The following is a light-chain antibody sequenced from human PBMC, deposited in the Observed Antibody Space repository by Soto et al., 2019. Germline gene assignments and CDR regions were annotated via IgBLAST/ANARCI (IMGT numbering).Light chain of an antibody. V-gene: IGKV1-39*01. J-gene: IGKJ1*01. Sequence: DIQMTQSPPSLSASVGDSVTITCRSSQTINNYLNWYQQKPGQAPQLLIHTTSTLQSGAPSRFSGSGSGTDYTLTINSLQPEDFATYYCQQTNTSPLTFGQGTKVDFK. CDR3: QQTNTSPLT. CDR2: TTS. CDR1: QTINNY.